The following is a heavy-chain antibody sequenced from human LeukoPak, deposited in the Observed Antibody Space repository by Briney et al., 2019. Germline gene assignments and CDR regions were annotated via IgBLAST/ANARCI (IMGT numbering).Heavy chain of an antibody. J-gene: IGHJ4*02. Sequence: GGSLRLSCVAPGFAPSKDWMHWVRQVPGEGLEWVSRISTDGRTTGYADSVKGRFTISRDNAKNTLFLEMNNLKVEDTAVYYCASFGQQWLESYWGLGTLVTVSS. CDR1: GFAPSKDW. CDR2: ISTDGRTT. V-gene: IGHV3-74*01. D-gene: IGHD6-19*01. CDR3: ASFGQQWLESY.